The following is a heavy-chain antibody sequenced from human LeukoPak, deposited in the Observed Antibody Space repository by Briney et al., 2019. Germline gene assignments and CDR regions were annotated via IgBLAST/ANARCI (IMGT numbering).Heavy chain of an antibody. D-gene: IGHD2-2*01. V-gene: IGHV4-38-2*01. Sequence: KPSETLSLTCAVSGYSISSGYYWGWIRQPPGKGLEWIGSIYHSGGTYYNPSLKSRVTISVDTSKNQFSLKLSSVTAADTAVYYCARTRREYQLLSFDYWGQGTLVTVSS. CDR1: GYSISSGYY. J-gene: IGHJ4*02. CDR3: ARTRREYQLLSFDY. CDR2: IYHSGGT.